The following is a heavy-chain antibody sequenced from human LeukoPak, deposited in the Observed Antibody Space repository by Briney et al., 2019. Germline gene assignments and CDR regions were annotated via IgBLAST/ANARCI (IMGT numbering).Heavy chain of an antibody. CDR1: GLIFTSFS. J-gene: IGHJ4*02. D-gene: IGHD3-22*01. Sequence: GGPLTLPCSRSGLIFTSFSMNWLRQAPGKGLEWVSSITGNSAYTHYADSVRGRFTISRDNSKNSLYLQLNNLRVEDTALYYCARGDSDYYDTRGYAFEYWGQGTLVAVSS. CDR3: ARGDSDYYDTRGYAFEY. CDR2: ITGNSAYT. V-gene: IGHV3-21*01.